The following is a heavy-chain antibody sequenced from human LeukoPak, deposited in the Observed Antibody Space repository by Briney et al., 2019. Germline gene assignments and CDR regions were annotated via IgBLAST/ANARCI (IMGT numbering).Heavy chain of an antibody. V-gene: IGHV4-38-2*02. CDR1: GYSISSGYY. CDR2: IYHSGST. Sequence: SETLSLTCTVSGYSISSGYYWGWIRQPPGKGLEWIGSIYHSGSTYYNPSLKSRVTISLGTSKNQFSLKLSSVTAADTAVYYCARDLSSSSNYVDGTFDFWGQGTLVTVSS. D-gene: IGHD4-11*01. J-gene: IGHJ3*01. CDR3: ARDLSSSSNYVDGTFDF.